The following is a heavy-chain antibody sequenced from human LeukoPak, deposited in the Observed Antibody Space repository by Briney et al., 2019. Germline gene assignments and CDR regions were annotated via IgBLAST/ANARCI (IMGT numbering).Heavy chain of an antibody. D-gene: IGHD4-17*01. V-gene: IGHV4-59*01. CDR1: GGSISSYY. CDR3: ATGTVTGYYYGVDV. J-gene: IGHJ6*02. CDR2: IYYSGST. Sequence: SETLSLTCTVSGGSISSYYWSWIRQPPGKGLEWIGYIYYSGSTNYNPSLKSRVTISVDTSKNQFSLKLSSVTAADTAVYYCATGTVTGYYYGVDVWGQGTTVTVSS.